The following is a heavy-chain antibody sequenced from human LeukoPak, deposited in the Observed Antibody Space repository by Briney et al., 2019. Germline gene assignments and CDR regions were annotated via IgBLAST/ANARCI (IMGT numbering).Heavy chain of an antibody. Sequence: GGSLRLSCAASGFTFSSYSMNWVRQAPGKGLGWVSSISSSSSYIYYADSVKGRFTISRDNAKNSLYLQMNSLRDEDTAVYYCARASPSGYDYWGQGTLVTVSS. CDR1: GFTFSSYS. J-gene: IGHJ4*02. CDR3: ARASPSGYDY. CDR2: ISSSSSYI. D-gene: IGHD3-22*01. V-gene: IGHV3-21*01.